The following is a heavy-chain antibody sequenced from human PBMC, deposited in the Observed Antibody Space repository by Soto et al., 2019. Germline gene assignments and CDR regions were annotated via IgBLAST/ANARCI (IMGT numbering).Heavy chain of an antibody. CDR1: GYSFTSYW. CDR3: ARHPITYYDSSGYYYVGLDGMDV. CDR2: IYPGDSDT. J-gene: IGHJ6*02. V-gene: IGHV5-51*01. Sequence: GESLKISCKGSGYSFTSYWIGWVRQMPGKGLEWMGIIYPGDSDTRYSPSFQGQVTISADKSISTAYLQWSSLKASDTAMYYCARHPITYYDSSGYYYVGLDGMDVWGRGTTVTVSS. D-gene: IGHD3-22*01.